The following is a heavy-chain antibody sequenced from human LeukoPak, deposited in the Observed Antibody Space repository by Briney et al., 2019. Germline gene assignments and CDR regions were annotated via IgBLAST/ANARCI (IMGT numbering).Heavy chain of an antibody. Sequence: GESLKISCKGSGYSFTNYWIGWVRQMPGKGLEWMGIIYPGDSDTRYSPSFQGQVTISADKSISTAYLQWRRVKASDTAMYYCARVSGLWGNHYYYYMDIWGKGTTVTVSS. CDR3: ARVSGLWGNHYYYYMDI. CDR1: GYSFTNYW. V-gene: IGHV5-51*01. CDR2: IYPGDSDT. D-gene: IGHD3-10*01. J-gene: IGHJ6*03.